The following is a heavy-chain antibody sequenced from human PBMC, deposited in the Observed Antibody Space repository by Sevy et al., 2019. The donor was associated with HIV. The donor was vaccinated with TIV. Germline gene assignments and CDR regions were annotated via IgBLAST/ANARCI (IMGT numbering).Heavy chain of an antibody. D-gene: IGHD5-12*01. V-gene: IGHV1-58*01. Sequence: ASVKVSCKASGFTFTSSAVQWVRQARGQRLEWIGWIVVGSGNTNYAQKFQERVTITRYMSTSTAYMELSSLRSEDTAVYYCAADSGTSGYDAYYYYGMDVWGQRTTVTVSS. CDR1: GFTFTSSA. J-gene: IGHJ6*02. CDR3: AADSGTSGYDAYYYYGMDV. CDR2: IVVGSGNT.